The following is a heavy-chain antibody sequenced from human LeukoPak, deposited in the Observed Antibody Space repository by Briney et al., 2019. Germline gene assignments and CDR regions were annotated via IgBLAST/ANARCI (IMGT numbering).Heavy chain of an antibody. CDR1: GYTFTSYA. D-gene: IGHD6-19*01. CDR2: INAGNGNT. V-gene: IGHV1-3*01. CDR3: ARSSGWSLDERNNWFDP. J-gene: IGHJ5*02. Sequence: GASVKVSCKASGYTFTSYAMHWVRQAPGQRLEWMGWINAGNGNTKYSQKFQGRVTITRDTSASTAYMELSSLRSEDTAVYYCARSSGWSLDERNNWFDPWGQGTLVTVSS.